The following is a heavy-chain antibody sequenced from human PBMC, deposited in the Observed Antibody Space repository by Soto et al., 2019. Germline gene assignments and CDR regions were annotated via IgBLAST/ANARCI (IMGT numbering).Heavy chain of an antibody. V-gene: IGHV4-31*03. CDR3: ARGYGSGSYSVPIQYGMDV. J-gene: IGHJ6*02. Sequence: QVQLQESGPGLVKPSQTLSLTCTVSGGSISSGGYYWSWIRQHPGKGLEWIGYIYYSGSTYYNPSLKGRVTRSVDTPKNQFSLKLSSVTAADTAVYYCARGYGSGSYSVPIQYGMDVWGQGTTVTVSS. D-gene: IGHD3-10*01. CDR2: IYYSGST. CDR1: GGSISSGGYY.